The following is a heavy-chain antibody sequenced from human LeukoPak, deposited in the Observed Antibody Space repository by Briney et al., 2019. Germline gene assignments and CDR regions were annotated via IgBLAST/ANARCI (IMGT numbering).Heavy chain of an antibody. Sequence: GGSLRLSCAASGFTFSSYAMSWVRQAPGKGVEWVSAISASGGSTYYADSVKGRFTISRDNSKNTLYLQMNSLRAEDTAVYYCARWAYDDYDYWGQGTLVTVSA. D-gene: IGHD4-17*01. J-gene: IGHJ4*02. CDR1: GFTFSSYA. CDR3: ARWAYDDYDY. V-gene: IGHV3-23*01. CDR2: ISASGGST.